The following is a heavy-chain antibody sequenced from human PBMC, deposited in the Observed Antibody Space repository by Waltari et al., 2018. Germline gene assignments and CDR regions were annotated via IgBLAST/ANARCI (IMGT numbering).Heavy chain of an antibody. V-gene: IGHV3-53*01. CDR1: GFSGSSSY. CDR3: ARDYYDSSGPYGMDV. D-gene: IGHD3-22*01. Sequence: EVQLVESGGGLIQPGGSLRLSCAASGFSGSSSYMSWVRQAPGKGLELCSVIYRGGSTYYADSVNGRFTISRDNSKNTLYLQMNSLRAEDTAVYYCARDYYDSSGPYGMDVWGQGTTVTVSS. CDR2: IYRGGST. J-gene: IGHJ6*02.